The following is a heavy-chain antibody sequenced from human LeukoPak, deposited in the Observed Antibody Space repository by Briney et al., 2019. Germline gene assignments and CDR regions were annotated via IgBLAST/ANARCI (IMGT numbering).Heavy chain of an antibody. CDR3: ARSGGLQKFDY. J-gene: IGHJ4*02. CDR2: ISYDGNTI. CDR1: EVTFSNYA. Sequence: GGSLRLSCAASEVTFSNYAVHWVRQAPGKGLQWVAVISYDGNTIHYADSVKGRFIISRDTSKNTLYLQMNSLRAEDTAVYYCARSGGLQKFDYWGQGTLVTVSS. D-gene: IGHD4-11*01. V-gene: IGHV3-30-3*01.